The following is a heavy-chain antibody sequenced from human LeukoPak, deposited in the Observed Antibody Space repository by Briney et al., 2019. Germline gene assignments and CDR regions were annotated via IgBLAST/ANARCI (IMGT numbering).Heavy chain of an antibody. CDR1: GFTFSSCA. CDR3: VKDAQITLYSFDY. CDR2: ISSNGGTT. J-gene: IGHJ4*02. V-gene: IGHV3-64D*06. Sequence: PGGPLRLSCSASGFTFSSCAMHWVRQAPGKGLEYVSGISSNGGTTYNADSVKGRFTISRDNSKNTLYLQVGSLRPEDTAVYFCVKDAQITLYSFDYWGQGTLVTVSS. D-gene: IGHD3-10*02.